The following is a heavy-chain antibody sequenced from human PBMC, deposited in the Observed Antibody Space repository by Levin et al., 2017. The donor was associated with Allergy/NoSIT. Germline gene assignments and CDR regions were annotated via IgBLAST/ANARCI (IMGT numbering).Heavy chain of an antibody. V-gene: IGHV3-7*01. CDR2: IKTDGSEQ. J-gene: IGHJ4*02. Sequence: GGSLRLSFSSSFFPFLPSFLPFFLPSPLKGLEWVANIKTDGSEQYYVDSVKGRFTISRDNPKNSLYLQMNSLRAEDTAVYYCATDLNWTGYWGQGTLVTVSS. D-gene: IGHD1-1*01. CDR3: ATDLNWTGY. CDR1: FFPFLPSF.